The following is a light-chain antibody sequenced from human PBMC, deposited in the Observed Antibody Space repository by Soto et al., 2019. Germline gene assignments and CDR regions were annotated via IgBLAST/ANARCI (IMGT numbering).Light chain of an antibody. Sequence: QSVLTQPPSVSAAPGQTVTITCSGTYSNIGNNFISWYQQLPGTAPRLLIYVNNKRPSGISDRFSGYKPGTSATLDITGLQTGDEADYYCGTWDHSLGEVVFGGRTKVSVL. CDR3: GTWDHSLGEVV. CDR1: YSNIGNNF. J-gene: IGLJ2*01. CDR2: VNN. V-gene: IGLV1-51*01.